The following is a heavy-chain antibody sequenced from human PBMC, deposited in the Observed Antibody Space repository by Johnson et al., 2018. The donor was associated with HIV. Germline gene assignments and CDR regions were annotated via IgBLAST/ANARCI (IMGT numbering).Heavy chain of an antibody. Sequence: QVQLVESGGGVVQPGRSRRLSCAASGFTFSTYAMHWVRQAPGKGLEWVAIISYDGSNKYYADSVKGRFTISRDNSKNTLYLQMNSLRAEDTAVYYCAREMAIAAAGHDAFDIWGQGTMVTVSS. J-gene: IGHJ3*02. CDR1: GFTFSTYA. V-gene: IGHV3-30*04. D-gene: IGHD6-13*01. CDR2: ISYDGSNK. CDR3: AREMAIAAAGHDAFDI.